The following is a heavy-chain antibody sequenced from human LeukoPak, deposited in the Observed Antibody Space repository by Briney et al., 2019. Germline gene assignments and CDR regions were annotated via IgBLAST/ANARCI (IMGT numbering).Heavy chain of an antibody. J-gene: IGHJ4*02. V-gene: IGHV4-34*01. CDR1: GGSFSGYY. D-gene: IGHD3-3*01. CDR3: ARVNRANDFWSGRSWGYFDY. CDR2: INHSGST. Sequence: SETLSLTCAVYGGSFSGYYWSWIRQPPGKGLEWIGEINHSGSTNYNPSLKSRVTISVDTSKNQFSLKLSSVTAADTAVYYCARVNRANDFWSGRSWGYFDYWGQGTLVTVSS.